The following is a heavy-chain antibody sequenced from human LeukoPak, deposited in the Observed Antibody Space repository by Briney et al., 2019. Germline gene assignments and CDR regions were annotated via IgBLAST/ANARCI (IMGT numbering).Heavy chain of an antibody. CDR3: AKDMSYYYDSSTDY. CDR1: GFTFSSYA. J-gene: IGHJ4*02. D-gene: IGHD3-22*01. CDR2: ISGSGGST. Sequence: GGSLRLSCAASGFTFSSYAMSWVRQTPGKGLEWVSAISGSGGSTYYADSVKGRFTISRDNSKNTLYLQMNSLRAEDTAVYYCAKDMSYYYDSSTDYWGQGTLVTVSS. V-gene: IGHV3-23*01.